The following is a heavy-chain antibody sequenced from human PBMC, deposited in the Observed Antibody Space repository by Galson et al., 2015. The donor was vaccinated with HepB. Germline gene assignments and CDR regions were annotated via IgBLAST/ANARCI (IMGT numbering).Heavy chain of an antibody. Sequence: SVKVSCKASGYTFTSHGISWVRQAPGQGLEWMGWISAYNGNTNYVQELQGRVTMTTDTSMSTAYMELRSLRSDDTAVYYCARARYSTSPPDYWGQGTLVTVSS. D-gene: IGHD6-6*01. J-gene: IGHJ4*02. V-gene: IGHV1-18*04. CDR2: ISAYNGNT. CDR1: GYTFTSHG. CDR3: ARARYSTSPPDY.